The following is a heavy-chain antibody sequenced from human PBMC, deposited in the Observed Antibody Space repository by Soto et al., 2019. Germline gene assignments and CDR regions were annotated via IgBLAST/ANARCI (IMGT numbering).Heavy chain of an antibody. D-gene: IGHD4-4*01. Sequence: ASVKVSCKTSGYTFADFYIHWVRQAPGQGFEWMGWMNPNTGGAVYAQKFLGRVAMTRDTSISTAYMELSRLSSNDTAVYFCGRHSRDDYSHGGSGIPDSWGPGTLVTVSS. CDR1: GYTFADFY. V-gene: IGHV1-2*02. J-gene: IGHJ4*02. CDR3: GRHSRDDYSHGGSGIPDS. CDR2: MNPNTGGA.